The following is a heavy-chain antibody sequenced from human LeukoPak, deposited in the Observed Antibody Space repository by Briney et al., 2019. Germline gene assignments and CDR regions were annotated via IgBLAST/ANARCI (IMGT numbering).Heavy chain of an antibody. CDR1: GGSISSYY. V-gene: IGHV4-59*01. J-gene: IGHJ4*02. D-gene: IGHD6-19*01. CDR2: IYYSGST. CDR3: ARAYSSGWSHLDPVFDY. Sequence: SETLSLTCTVSGGSISSYYWSWIRQPPGKGLEWIGYIYYSGSTNYNPSLKSRVTISVDTSKNQFSLKLSSVTAADTAVYYCARAYSSGWSHLDPVFDYWGQGTLVTVSS.